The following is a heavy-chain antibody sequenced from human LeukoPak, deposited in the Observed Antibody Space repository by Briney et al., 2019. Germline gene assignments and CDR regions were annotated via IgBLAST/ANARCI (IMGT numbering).Heavy chain of an antibody. V-gene: IGHV6-1*01. D-gene: IGHD6-19*01. CDR3: ARSPSPYSSGWYFDY. CDR2: TYQRSKWYN. CDR1: GDSVSINSAA. J-gene: IGHJ4*02. Sequence: SQTLSLTCAISGDSVSINSAAWNWIRQSPSRGLEWLGRTYQRSKWYNDYAVSVKSRITINPDISKNQFSLQLNSVTPEDTAVYYCARSPSPYSSGWYFDYWGQGTLVTISS.